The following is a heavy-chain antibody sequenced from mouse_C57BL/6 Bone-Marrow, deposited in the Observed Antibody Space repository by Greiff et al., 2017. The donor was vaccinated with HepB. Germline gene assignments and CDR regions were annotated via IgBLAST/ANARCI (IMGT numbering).Heavy chain of an antibody. CDR2: IYPRSGNT. V-gene: IGHV1-81*01. J-gene: IGHJ4*01. Sequence: VQLQQSGAELARPGASVKLSCKASGYTFTSYGISWVKQRTGQGLEWIGEIYPRSGNTYYNEKFKGKARLTADKSSSTAYMELRSLTSEDSAVYFCARFYYGSSSYAMDYWGQGTSVTVSS. D-gene: IGHD1-1*01. CDR1: GYTFTSYG. CDR3: ARFYYGSSSYAMDY.